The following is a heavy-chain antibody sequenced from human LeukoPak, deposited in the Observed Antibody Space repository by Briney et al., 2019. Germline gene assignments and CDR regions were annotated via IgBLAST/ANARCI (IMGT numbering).Heavy chain of an antibody. CDR1: GFTFSSYG. J-gene: IGHJ3*02. D-gene: IGHD6-13*01. V-gene: IGHV3-30*02. CDR3: AKDSLSSSWVDAFDI. Sequence: PGGSLRLSCAASGFTFSSYGMHWVRQAPGKGLEGVAFIRYDGSNKYYADSVKGRFTISRDNSKNTLYLQMNSLRAEDTAVYYCAKDSLSSSWVDAFDIWGQGTMVTVSS. CDR2: IRYDGSNK.